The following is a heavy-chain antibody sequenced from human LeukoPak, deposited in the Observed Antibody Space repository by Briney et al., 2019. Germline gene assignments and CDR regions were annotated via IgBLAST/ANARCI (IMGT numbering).Heavy chain of an antibody. CDR3: ARASTLYYYDTSGYFY. J-gene: IGHJ4*02. Sequence: GGSLRLSCAASGFTFSGYSMNWVRQAPGKGLVWVSRINSDGSTTSYADSVKGRFTISRDNAKNTLYLQMNSLRAEDTAVYYCARASTLYYYDTSGYFYWGQGTLVTVSS. V-gene: IGHV3-74*01. D-gene: IGHD3-22*01. CDR1: GFTFSGYS. CDR2: INSDGSTT.